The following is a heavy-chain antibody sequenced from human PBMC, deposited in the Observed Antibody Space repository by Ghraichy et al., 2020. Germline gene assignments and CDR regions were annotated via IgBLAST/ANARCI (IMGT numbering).Heavy chain of an antibody. J-gene: IGHJ3*02. V-gene: IGHV3-7*01. D-gene: IGHD6-13*01. Sequence: GGSLRLSCAASGFTFSSYWMSWVRQAPGKGLEWVANIKQDGSEKYYVDSVKGRFTISRDNAKNSLYLQMNSLRAEDTAVYYCARVRAAAGYDAFDIWGQGTMVTVSS. CDR2: IKQDGSEK. CDR1: GFTFSSYW. CDR3: ARVRAAAGYDAFDI.